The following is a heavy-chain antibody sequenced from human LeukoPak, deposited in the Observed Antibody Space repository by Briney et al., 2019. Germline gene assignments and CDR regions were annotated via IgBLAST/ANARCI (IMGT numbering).Heavy chain of an antibody. Sequence: SSETLSLTCTVSGYSISSGYYWGWIRQPPGKGLEWIGSIYHSGSTYYNSSLKSRVTISVDTSKNQFSLKLSSVTAADTAVYYCARVSFGVVIIDYWGQGTLVTVSS. CDR1: GYSISSGYY. CDR3: ARVSFGVVIIDY. V-gene: IGHV4-38-2*02. J-gene: IGHJ4*02. CDR2: IYHSGST. D-gene: IGHD3-3*01.